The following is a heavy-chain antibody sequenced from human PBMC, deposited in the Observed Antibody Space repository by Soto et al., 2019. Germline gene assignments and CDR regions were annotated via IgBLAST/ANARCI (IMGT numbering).Heavy chain of an antibody. CDR1: GGSVSSGSYY. Sequence: SETLSLTCTVSGGSVSSGSYYWSWIRQPPGKGLEWIGCIYYSGSTNYNPSLKSRVTISVDTSKNQFSLKLSSVTAADTAVYYCARGAPNYYYYYYMDVWGKGTTVTV. CDR3: ARGAPNYYYYYYMDV. J-gene: IGHJ6*03. V-gene: IGHV4-61*01. CDR2: IYYSGST.